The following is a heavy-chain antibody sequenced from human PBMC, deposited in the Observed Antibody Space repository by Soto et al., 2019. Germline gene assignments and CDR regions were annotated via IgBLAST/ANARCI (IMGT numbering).Heavy chain of an antibody. D-gene: IGHD2-2*01. Sequence: ASVKVSCKASGYTFTSYGISWVRQAPGQGLEWMGWISAYNGNTNYAQKLQGRVTMTTDTSTSTAYMELRSPRSDDTAVYYCARDSRGYCTSTRCYDWFDPWGRG. J-gene: IGHJ5*02. CDR3: ARDSRGYCTSTRCYDWFDP. V-gene: IGHV1-18*01. CDR2: ISAYNGNT. CDR1: GYTFTSYG.